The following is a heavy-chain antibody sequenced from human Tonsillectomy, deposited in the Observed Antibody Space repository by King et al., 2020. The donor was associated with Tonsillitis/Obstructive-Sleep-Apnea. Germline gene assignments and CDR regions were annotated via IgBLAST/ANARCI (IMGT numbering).Heavy chain of an antibody. CDR3: ARVGDIVVVPAALDY. D-gene: IGHD2-2*01. CDR2: INHSGST. CDR1: GGSFSGYY. V-gene: IGHV4-34*01. Sequence: VQLQQWGAGLLKPSETLSLTCAVYGGSFSGYYWSWIRQPPGKGLEWIGEINHSGSTNYNPSLKSRVTISVDTSKNQFSLKLSSVTAADTAVYYCARVGDIVVVPAALDYWGQGTLVTVSS. J-gene: IGHJ4*02.